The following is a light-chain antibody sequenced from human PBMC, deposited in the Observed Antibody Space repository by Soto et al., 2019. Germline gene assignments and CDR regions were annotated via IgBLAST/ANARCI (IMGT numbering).Light chain of an antibody. V-gene: IGLV2-8*01. CDR2: EVN. J-gene: IGLJ1*01. Sequence: QSALTQPPSASGSPGQSVTISCTGTSSDVGGYNYVSWYQQYPGKAPKLMIYEVNKRPSGVPDRCSGSKSGNTASLTVSGLQAEDEADYYCSSYGGYYNYVFGTGTKLTVL. CDR3: SSYGGYYNYV. CDR1: SSDVGGYNY.